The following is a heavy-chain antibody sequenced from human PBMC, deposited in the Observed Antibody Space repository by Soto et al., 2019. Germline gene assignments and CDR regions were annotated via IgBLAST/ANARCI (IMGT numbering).Heavy chain of an antibody. CDR1: GFTFSSYW. Sequence: EVQLVESGGGLVQPGGSLRLSCAASGFTFSSYWMSWVRQAPGKGLEWVANIKQDGSEKYYVDSVKGRFTISRDTAKNSLYLQMNSLRAEDTAVYYCARRGRYCSSTSCYHGGMDVWCQGTTVTVSS. CDR2: IKQDGSEK. CDR3: ARRGRYCSSTSCYHGGMDV. J-gene: IGHJ6*02. D-gene: IGHD2-2*01. V-gene: IGHV3-7*03.